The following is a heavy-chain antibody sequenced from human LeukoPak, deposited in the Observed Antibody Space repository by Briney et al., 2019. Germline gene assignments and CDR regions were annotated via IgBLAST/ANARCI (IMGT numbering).Heavy chain of an antibody. D-gene: IGHD6-19*01. V-gene: IGHV1-46*01. CDR3: ARGYSSSYRIDY. Sequence: ASVKVSCKASGYTFTNYYMHWVRQAPGQGLEGMGVINPSGDSTRYEQKLQDRVTMTREKSTRTVYMELSSLRSEDTAVYYCARGYSSSYRIDYWGQGTLVTVSS. CDR1: GYTFTNYY. CDR2: INPSGDST. J-gene: IGHJ4*02.